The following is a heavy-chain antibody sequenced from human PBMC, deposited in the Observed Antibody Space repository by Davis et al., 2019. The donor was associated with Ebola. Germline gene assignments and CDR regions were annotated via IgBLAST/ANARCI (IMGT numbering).Heavy chain of an antibody. CDR2: INHSGST. J-gene: IGHJ4*02. CDR3: ANFGAYGDPRSDD. V-gene: IGHV4-34*01. D-gene: IGHD4-17*01. CDR1: GGSFSGYY. Sequence: MPSETLSLTCAVYGGSFSGYYWSWIRQPPGKGLEWIGEINHSGSTNYNPSLKSRVTISVDPSKNQFSLKLGSVTAADTAVYYCANFGAYGDPRSDDWGRGTLVTVSS.